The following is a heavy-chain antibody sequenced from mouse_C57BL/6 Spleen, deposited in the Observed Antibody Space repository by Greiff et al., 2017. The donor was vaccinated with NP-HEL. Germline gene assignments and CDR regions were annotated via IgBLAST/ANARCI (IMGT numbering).Heavy chain of an antibody. D-gene: IGHD2-5*01. CDR2: IHPNSGST. Sequence: VQLQQPGAELVKPGASVKLSCKASGYTFTSYWMHWVKQRPGQGLEWIGMIHPNSGSTNYNEKFKSKATLTVDKSSSTAYMQLSSLTSEDSAVYYCARSGSNYVLDYWGQGTTLTVSS. CDR3: ARSGSNYVLDY. J-gene: IGHJ2*01. CDR1: GYTFTSYW. V-gene: IGHV1-64*01.